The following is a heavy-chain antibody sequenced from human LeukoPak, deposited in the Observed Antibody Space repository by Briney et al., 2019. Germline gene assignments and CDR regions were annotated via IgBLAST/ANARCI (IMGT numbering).Heavy chain of an antibody. CDR3: ARTSSSGLVGGYYFDY. CDR2: IYTSGST. CDR1: GDSISSGSYY. D-gene: IGHD6-19*01. V-gene: IGHV4-61*09. J-gene: IGHJ4*02. Sequence: SETLSLTCTVSGDSISSGSYYWNWIRQPAGKGLEWIGHIYTSGSTNYNPSLNSRVTISIDTSTNQFSLKLNSVTAADTAVYYCARTSSSGLVGGYYFDYWGQGTLVTVSS.